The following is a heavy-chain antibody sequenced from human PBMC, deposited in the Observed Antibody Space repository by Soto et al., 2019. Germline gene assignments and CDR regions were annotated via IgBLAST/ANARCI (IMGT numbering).Heavy chain of an antibody. CDR2: IYHSGST. CDR1: GGSISSGGYS. J-gene: IGHJ5*02. Sequence: SETLSLTCAVSGGSISSGGYSWSWIRQPPGKGLEWIGYIYHSGSTYYKPSLKSRITISVDRSKNQFSLKLSFVTAADTAVYYCARAKPRTNWFDPWGQGTLVTVSS. CDR3: ARAKPRTNWFDP. V-gene: IGHV4-30-2*01.